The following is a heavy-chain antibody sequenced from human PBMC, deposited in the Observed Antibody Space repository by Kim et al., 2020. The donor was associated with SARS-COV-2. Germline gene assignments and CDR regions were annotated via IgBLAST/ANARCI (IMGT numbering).Heavy chain of an antibody. CDR3: ARDAGSFCSTVSCLTLGGWLDP. Sequence: ASVKVSCKASGDIFSAYYIHWVRQAPGQGLEWMGWINPNNGGTNYAQTFQDRVTMTRDTSITTAYMELSSLRSDDTAVYYCARDAGSFCSTVSCLTLGGWLDPWGQGTLVSVSS. D-gene: IGHD2-2*01. CDR1: GDIFSAYY. CDR2: INPNNGGT. V-gene: IGHV1-2*02. J-gene: IGHJ5*02.